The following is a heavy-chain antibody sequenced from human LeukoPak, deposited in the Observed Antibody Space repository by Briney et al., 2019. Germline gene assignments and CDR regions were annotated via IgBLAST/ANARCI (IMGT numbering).Heavy chain of an antibody. Sequence: SETLSLTCTVSGGSISTYYWSWIWQPPGKGLEWIGSIYYSKNTYYNPSLKSRVTISADTSKNQFPLTLGSVSATDTAVYYCVSPRGFSYGYFDYWGQGTLVTVSS. CDR2: IYYSKNT. CDR3: VSPRGFSYGYFDY. V-gene: IGHV4-59*05. CDR1: GGSISTYY. J-gene: IGHJ4*02. D-gene: IGHD5-18*01.